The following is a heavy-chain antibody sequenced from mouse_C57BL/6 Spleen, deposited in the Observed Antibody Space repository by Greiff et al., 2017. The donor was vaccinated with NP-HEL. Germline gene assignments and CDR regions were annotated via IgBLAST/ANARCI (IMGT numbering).Heavy chain of an antibody. CDR1: GYSITSGYY. CDR3: ARENYGNYGYFDY. D-gene: IGHD2-1*01. J-gene: IGHJ2*01. CDR2: ISYDGSN. V-gene: IGHV3-6*01. Sequence: EVQLQESGPGLVQPSQSLSLTCSVTGYSITSGYYWNWIRQFPGNKLEWMGYISYDGSNNYNPSLKNRISITRDPSKNQFFLKLNSVTTEDTATYYCARENYGNYGYFDYWGQGTTLTVSS.